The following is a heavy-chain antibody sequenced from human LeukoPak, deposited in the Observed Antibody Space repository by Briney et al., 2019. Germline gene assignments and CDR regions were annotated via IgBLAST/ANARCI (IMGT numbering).Heavy chain of an antibody. D-gene: IGHD2-15*01. Sequence: ASVKVSCKASGYTFTTYYIHWVRQAPGQGLEWMGWINPNSGGTNYAQNFQGRVTMTRDTSISTAYMELSRLRSGDTAVYYCATEAASYYFDYWGQGTLVTVSS. CDR2: INPNSGGT. CDR1: GYTFTTYY. J-gene: IGHJ4*02. CDR3: ATEAASYYFDY. V-gene: IGHV1-2*02.